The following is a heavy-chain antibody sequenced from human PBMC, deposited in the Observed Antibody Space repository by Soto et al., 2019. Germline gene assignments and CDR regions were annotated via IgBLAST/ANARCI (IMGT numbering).Heavy chain of an antibody. CDR3: ARSFRGITGTSIRLNWFDH. Sequence: QVQIQQWGAGLLKPSETLSLTCAVYGGSFSGYYWSWIRQPPGKGLEWMGEINHSGRTNYNPSLKSRVTIAVDKSKTPCSLKLSSVNAADTVVYYCARSFRGITGTSIRLNWFDHWGQVTLVTGSS. CDR1: GGSFSGYY. V-gene: IGHV4-34*01. CDR2: INHSGRT. J-gene: IGHJ5*02. D-gene: IGHD1-20*01.